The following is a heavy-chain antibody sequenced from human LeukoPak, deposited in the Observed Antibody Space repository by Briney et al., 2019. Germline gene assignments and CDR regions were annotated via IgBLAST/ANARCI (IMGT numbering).Heavy chain of an antibody. D-gene: IGHD3-22*01. J-gene: IGHJ4*02. CDR1: GGSISSYY. CDR3: ARVGNYYDSSGFPDY. Sequence: PSETLSLTCTVSGGSISSYYWSWVRQPPGKGLEWIGYIYYSGSTKYNPSLTSGVTISVDTSKNQFSLKLSSVTAADTAVYYCARVGNYYDSSGFPDYWGQGTLVTVSS. CDR2: IYYSGST. V-gene: IGHV4-59*01.